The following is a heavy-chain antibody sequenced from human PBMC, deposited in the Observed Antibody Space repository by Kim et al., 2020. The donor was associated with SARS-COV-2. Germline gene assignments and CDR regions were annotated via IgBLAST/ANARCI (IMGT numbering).Heavy chain of an antibody. Sequence: ASVKVPCKASGYTFTGYYMHWVRQAPGQGLEWMGRINPNSGGTNYAQKFQGRVTMTRDTSISTAYMELSRLRSDDTAVYYCARMGERTVISKDYGMDVWGQGTTVTVSS. CDR2: INPNSGGT. V-gene: IGHV1-2*06. D-gene: IGHD2-2*01. CDR1: GYTFTGYY. J-gene: IGHJ6*02. CDR3: ARMGERTVISKDYGMDV.